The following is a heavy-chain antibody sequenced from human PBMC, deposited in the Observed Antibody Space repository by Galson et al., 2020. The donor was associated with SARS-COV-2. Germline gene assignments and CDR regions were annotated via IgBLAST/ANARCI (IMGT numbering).Heavy chain of an antibody. V-gene: IGHV4-34*01. CDR1: GGSFSSYY. CDR2: INHSGST. Sequence: SATLSLTCAVYGGSFSSYYCCWSRQPPGKGLERIGEINHSGSTNYNPSLKSRVTISVDTSKNQFSLKLSSVTAADTAVYYCARGGYSSSWYGTKNWFDPWGQGTLVTVSS. D-gene: IGHD6-13*01. J-gene: IGHJ5*02. CDR3: ARGGYSSSWYGTKNWFDP.